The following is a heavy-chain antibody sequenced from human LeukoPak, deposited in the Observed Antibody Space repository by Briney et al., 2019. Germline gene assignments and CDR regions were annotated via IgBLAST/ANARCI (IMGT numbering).Heavy chain of an antibody. CDR1: GFTFSSYA. D-gene: IGHD3-22*01. V-gene: IGHV3-23*01. Sequence: PGGSLRLSCAASGFTFSSYAMSWVRQAPGKGLEWVSAISGSGGSTYYADSVKGRFTISRDNAKNSLYLQMNSLRAEDTAVYYCARGSGYYSYGAFDIWGQGTMVTVSS. J-gene: IGHJ3*02. CDR2: ISGSGGST. CDR3: ARGSGYYSYGAFDI.